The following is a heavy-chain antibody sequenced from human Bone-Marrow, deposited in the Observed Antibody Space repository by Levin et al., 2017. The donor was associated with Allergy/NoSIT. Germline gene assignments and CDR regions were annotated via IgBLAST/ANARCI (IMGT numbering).Heavy chain of an antibody. CDR1: GYMFTTYA. J-gene: IGHJ4*02. V-gene: IGHV7-4-1*02. CDR2: INANNGNP. D-gene: IGHD3-3*01. CDR3: ARGHDFWSGYYSRPDF. Sequence: GASVKVSCKASGYMFTTYAINWVRQAPGQGLEWMGLINANNGNPTYAQGSTGRFVFSLDTSVSTAYLQTISLKAEDTAVYYCARGHDFWSGYYSRPDFWGQGTLVTVSS.